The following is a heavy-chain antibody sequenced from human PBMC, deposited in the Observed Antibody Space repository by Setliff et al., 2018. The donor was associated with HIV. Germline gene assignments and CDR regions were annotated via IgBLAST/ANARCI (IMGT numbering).Heavy chain of an antibody. V-gene: IGHV5-51*01. Sequence: PGEYPMIPCQTSGYTFTPYWIGWVRQMPGKGLEWVGIIYPGDSNTIYSPSFQGQVTISADKSISTTYLQWNSLQASDTAIYYCARHGGGDCGSTSCYMFDPWGQGTLVTVSS. D-gene: IGHD2-2*01. CDR3: ARHGGGDCGSTSCYMFDP. J-gene: IGHJ5*02. CDR2: IYPGDSNT. CDR1: GYTFTPYW.